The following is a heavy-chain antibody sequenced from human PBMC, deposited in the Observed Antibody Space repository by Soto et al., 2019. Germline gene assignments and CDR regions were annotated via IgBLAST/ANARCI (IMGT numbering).Heavy chain of an antibody. CDR3: AKDGHGYMWYYYMDV. CDR1: GFPFSSHA. Sequence: DVQLLESGGGLGQPGGSLRLSCAASGFPFSSHAMPWLRQAPGKGLEWVSTITDIGDSTFYADSVKGRFSISRDNSKNTLYLQMNSLRAEDTAVYFCAKDGHGYMWYYYMDVWGKGTAVTVSS. CDR2: ITDIGDST. V-gene: IGHV3-23*01. J-gene: IGHJ6*03. D-gene: IGHD5-18*01.